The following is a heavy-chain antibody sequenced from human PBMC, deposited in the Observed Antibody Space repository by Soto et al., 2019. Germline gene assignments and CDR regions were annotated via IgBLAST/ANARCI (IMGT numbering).Heavy chain of an antibody. D-gene: IGHD6-19*01. Sequence: GGSLRLSCAASGFTFSTYAMSWVRQAPGKGLEWVSGISGSGDSTYYADSVKGRFTVSRDNSKNTLYLQMNGLRAEDTAVFYCAKERSSGWSFDYWGQGTLVTVPS. V-gene: IGHV3-23*01. J-gene: IGHJ4*02. CDR1: GFTFSTYA. CDR2: ISGSGDST. CDR3: AKERSSGWSFDY.